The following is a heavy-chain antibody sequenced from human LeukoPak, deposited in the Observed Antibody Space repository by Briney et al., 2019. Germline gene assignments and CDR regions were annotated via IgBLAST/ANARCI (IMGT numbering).Heavy chain of an antibody. Sequence: SVKVSCKASGYTFTSYGISWVRQAPGQGLEWMGWISAYNCNTNYAQNLQGRVTMTTDTSTTKAYMERRRLRSDDTAVYYCATAPSRYRMGGSWGQGTLVTVSS. CDR3: ATAPSRYRMGGS. J-gene: IGHJ4*02. CDR1: GYTFTSYG. CDR2: ISAYNCNT. D-gene: IGHD2-15*01. V-gene: IGHV1-18*01.